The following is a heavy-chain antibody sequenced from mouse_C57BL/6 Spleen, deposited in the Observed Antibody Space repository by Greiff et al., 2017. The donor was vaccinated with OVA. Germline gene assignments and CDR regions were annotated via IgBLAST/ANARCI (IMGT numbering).Heavy chain of an antibody. CDR3: AAAYYSNYGFAY. CDR2: IDPSDSYT. CDR1: GYTFTSYW. V-gene: IGHV1-69*01. J-gene: IGHJ3*01. Sequence: VQLQQPGAELVMPGASVKLSCKASGYTFTSYWMHWVKQRPGQGLEWIGEIDPSDSYTNYNQKFKGKSTLTVDKSSSTAYMQLSSLTSEDSAVYDCAAAYYSNYGFAYWGQGTLVTVSA. D-gene: IGHD2-5*01.